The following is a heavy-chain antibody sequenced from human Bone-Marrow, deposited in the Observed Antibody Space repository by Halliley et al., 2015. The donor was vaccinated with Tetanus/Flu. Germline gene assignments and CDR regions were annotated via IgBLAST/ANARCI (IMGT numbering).Heavy chain of an antibody. V-gene: IGHV1-46*01. Sequence: QLVQSGAEVKKPGASVKVSCQASGYTFTTYYLHWVRQAPGQGLEWMGIINPSGGKTTYAQKFQGRVTVTRDTSTDTVYMELSRLRSADTAIYCCARDGFLAPLSTAPPFFGGLDVWGQGTTVTVSS. J-gene: IGHJ6*02. CDR1: GYTFTTYY. CDR3: ARDGFLAPLSTAPPFFGGLDV. D-gene: IGHD4-4*01. CDR2: INPSGGKT.